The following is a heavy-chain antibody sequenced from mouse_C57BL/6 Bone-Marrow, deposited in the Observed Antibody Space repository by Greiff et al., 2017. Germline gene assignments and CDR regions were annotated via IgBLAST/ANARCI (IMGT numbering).Heavy chain of an antibody. D-gene: IGHD1-1*01. CDR3: AREDYYGRSYEGIYYYAMDY. CDR1: GYTFPSYW. CDR2: IYPGSGST. J-gene: IGHJ4*01. V-gene: IGHV1-55*01. Sequence: QVHVKQPGAELVKPGASVKMSCKASGYTFPSYWITWVKQRPGQGLEWIGDIYPGSGSTNYNEKFKSKATLTVDTSSSTAYMQLSSLTSEDSAVYYCAREDYYGRSYEGIYYYAMDYWGQGTSVTVAS.